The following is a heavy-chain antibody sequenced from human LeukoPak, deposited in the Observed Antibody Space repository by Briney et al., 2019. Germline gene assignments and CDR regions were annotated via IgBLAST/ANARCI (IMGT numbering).Heavy chain of an antibody. J-gene: IGHJ4*02. D-gene: IGHD2-2*01. Sequence: GGSLRLSCAASGFTFSSYGMHWVRQAPGKGLEWVAVISYDGSNKYYADSVKGRFTISRDNSKNTLYLQMNSLRAEDTAVYYCAKLFYCSSTSCHGDYWGQGTLVTVSS. CDR1: GFTFSSYG. CDR2: ISYDGSNK. V-gene: IGHV3-30*18. CDR3: AKLFYCSSTSCHGDY.